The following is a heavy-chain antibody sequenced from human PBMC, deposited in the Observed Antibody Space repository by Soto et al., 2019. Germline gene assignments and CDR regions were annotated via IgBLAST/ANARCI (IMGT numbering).Heavy chain of an antibody. CDR1: GGTFSNYI. J-gene: IGHJ4*02. CDR2: IIPVFATT. V-gene: IGHV1-69*01. Sequence: QVQLVQSGAEVKKPGSSVKVSCKASGGTFSNYILNWVRQAPEQGLEWMGEIIPVFATTNYAQKFQGRVSITADESTSTAYMELSSLRSEDTAVFYCARTDLRYCSGGACYKGFDSWGQGTLVTVSS. CDR3: ARTDLRYCSGGACYKGFDS. D-gene: IGHD2-15*01.